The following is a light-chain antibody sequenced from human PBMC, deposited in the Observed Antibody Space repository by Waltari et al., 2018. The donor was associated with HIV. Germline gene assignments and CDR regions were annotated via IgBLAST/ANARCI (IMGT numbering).Light chain of an antibody. CDR3: QSADISDYYLVL. Sequence: SYELTPPPSVSVSPGQPARITCSADALPNQYAYWYQQKPDQAPVLMINKDSQRPPGIPERFSGSTSGTTVTLTISGVQAEDEADYYCQSADISDYYLVLFGGGTKLTVL. CDR1: ALPNQY. J-gene: IGLJ3*02. CDR2: KDS. V-gene: IGLV3-25*03.